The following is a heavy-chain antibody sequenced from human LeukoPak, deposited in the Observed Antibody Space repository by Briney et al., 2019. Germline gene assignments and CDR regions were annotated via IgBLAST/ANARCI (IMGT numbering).Heavy chain of an antibody. CDR3: AKSFGEQTVTTGWHSFDS. V-gene: IGHV3-23*01. CDR1: GFTFSGYA. CDR2: IVGGSGSIT. J-gene: IGHJ4*02. Sequence: PGGSLRLSCAASGFTFSGYAMSWVRQAPGKGLEWVSAIVGGSGSITQYADSLKGRFTISRDNSKNTLFLQMNSLRAEDTAIYYCAKSFGEQTVTTGWHSFDSWGRGTLVTVSS. D-gene: IGHD1-14*01.